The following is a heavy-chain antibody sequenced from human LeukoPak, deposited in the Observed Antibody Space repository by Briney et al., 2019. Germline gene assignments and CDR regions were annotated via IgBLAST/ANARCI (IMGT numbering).Heavy chain of an antibody. D-gene: IGHD5-18*01. Sequence: ASVKVSCKASGGTFSSYGISWVRQAPGQGLEWMGWISAYNGNTNYAQKLQGRVTMTTDTSTSTAYMELRSLRSDDTAVYYCARGKIGDTAMVSGYWGQGTLVTVSS. CDR3: ARGKIGDTAMVSGY. J-gene: IGHJ4*02. V-gene: IGHV1-18*01. CDR1: GGTFSSYG. CDR2: ISAYNGNT.